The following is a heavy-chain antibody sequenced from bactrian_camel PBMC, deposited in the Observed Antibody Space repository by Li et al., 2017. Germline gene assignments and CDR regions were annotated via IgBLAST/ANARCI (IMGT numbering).Heavy chain of an antibody. CDR1: GLTVSGRC. J-gene: IGHJ6*01. D-gene: IGHD1*01. Sequence: HVQLVESGGGSVQAGGSLRLSCTASGLTVSGRCMGWFRQNPGKEREGVAAISNVGDRTYADSVQGRFTISRDNAKNTLYLQMNSLKPEDTAMYYCAADWAELRYCSAGSTSDLWAQYGYWGQGTQVTVS. CDR2: ISNVGDR. CDR3: AADWAELRYCSAGSTSDLWAQYGY. V-gene: IGHV3S55*01.